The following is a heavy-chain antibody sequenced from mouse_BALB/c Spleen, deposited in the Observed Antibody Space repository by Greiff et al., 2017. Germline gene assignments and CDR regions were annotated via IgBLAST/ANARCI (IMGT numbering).Heavy chain of an antibody. J-gene: IGHJ4*01. CDR3: TARDYYATDY. CDR1: GYTFTSYY. V-gene: IGHV1S16*01. Sequence: QVQLQQSGAELVKPGASVKLSCKASGYTFTSYYMYWVKQRPGQGLEWIGEINPSNGGTNFNEKFKSKATLTVDKSSSTAYMQLSSLTSEDSAVYYCTARDYYATDYWGQGTSVTVSS. CDR2: INPSNGGT. D-gene: IGHD3-1*01.